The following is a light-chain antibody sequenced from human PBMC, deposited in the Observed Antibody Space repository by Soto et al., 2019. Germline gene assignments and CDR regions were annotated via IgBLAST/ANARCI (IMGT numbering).Light chain of an antibody. CDR3: QQYDNLPSYT. Sequence: DIQMTQSPSSLSASVGDRVTITCQARQDISNYLNWYQQKPGKAPKLLIYDASNLETGVPSRFSGSGSGTDFTSTISSLQPEDIATYYCQQYDNLPSYTFGQGTKLEIK. V-gene: IGKV1-33*01. J-gene: IGKJ2*01. CDR1: QDISNY. CDR2: DAS.